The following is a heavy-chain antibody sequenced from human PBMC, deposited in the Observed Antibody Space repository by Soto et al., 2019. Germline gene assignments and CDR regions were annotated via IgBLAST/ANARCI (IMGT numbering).Heavy chain of an antibody. CDR3: ARRPAAMIPYFDY. J-gene: IGHJ4*02. CDR1: GGSISSYY. CDR2: IYYSGST. Sequence: PSETLSLTCTVSGGSISSYYWSWIRQPPGKGLEWIGYIYYSGSTNYNPSLKSRVTISVDTSKNQFSLKLSSVTAADTAVYYCARRPAAMIPYFDYWGRGTLVTVS. V-gene: IGHV4-59*08. D-gene: IGHD2-2*01.